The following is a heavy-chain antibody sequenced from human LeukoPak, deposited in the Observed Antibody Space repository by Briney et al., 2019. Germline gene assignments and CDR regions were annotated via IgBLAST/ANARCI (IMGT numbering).Heavy chain of an antibody. CDR1: GFTFSSNY. J-gene: IGHJ4*02. CDR2: IYSGGST. D-gene: IGHD2-15*01. Sequence: GGSLRLSCAASGFTFSSNYMSWVRRAPGKGLEWVSVIYSGGSTYYADSVKGRFTISRDNSKNTLYLQMNSLRAEDTAVYYCARDWSVAAPSDYWGQGTLVTVSS. V-gene: IGHV3-53*01. CDR3: ARDWSVAAPSDY.